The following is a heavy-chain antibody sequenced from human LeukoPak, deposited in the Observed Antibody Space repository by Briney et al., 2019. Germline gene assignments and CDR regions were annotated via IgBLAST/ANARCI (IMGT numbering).Heavy chain of an antibody. CDR3: ATGGYSSSWYDAFDI. CDR2: FDPEDGET. CDR1: GYTLTELS. Sequence: ASVKVSCNVSGYTLTELSMHWVRQAPGKGLEWMGGFDPEDGETIYAQKFQGRVTMTEDTSTDTAYMELSSLRSEDTAVYYCATGGYSSSWYDAFDIWGQGTMVTVSS. V-gene: IGHV1-24*01. J-gene: IGHJ3*02. D-gene: IGHD6-13*01.